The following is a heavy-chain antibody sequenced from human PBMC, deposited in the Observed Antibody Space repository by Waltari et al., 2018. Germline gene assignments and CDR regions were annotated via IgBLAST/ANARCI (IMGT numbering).Heavy chain of an antibody. V-gene: IGHV3-23*01. CDR3: AKGSRGYTNYFFDS. CDR1: GFSFMGFA. CDR2: ISGSGATP. D-gene: IGHD3-16*02. J-gene: IGHJ4*02. Sequence: EVQLLESAGGLVQPGEALRLSCAASGFSFMGFAMTWVRQAPGEGLECVASISGSGATPFYADSVKGRFTIVRDNSRDTVYLQMNSLRVDDSAVYYCAKGSRGYTNYFFDSWDQGTLVSVSS.